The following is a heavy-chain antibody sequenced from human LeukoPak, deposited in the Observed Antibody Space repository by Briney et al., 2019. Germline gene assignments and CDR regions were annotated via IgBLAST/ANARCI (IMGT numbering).Heavy chain of an antibody. CDR3: ARDVEGITMVRGVISHYYYYMDV. CDR1: GGSISSYY. CDR2: IYYSGST. V-gene: IGHV4-59*08. Sequence: PSETLSLTCTVSGGSISSYYWSWIRQPPGKGLEWIGYIYYSGSTKYNPSLKSRVTISVDTSKNQFSLKLSSVTAADTAVYYCARDVEGITMVRGVISHYYYYMDVWGKGTTVTISS. D-gene: IGHD3-10*01. J-gene: IGHJ6*03.